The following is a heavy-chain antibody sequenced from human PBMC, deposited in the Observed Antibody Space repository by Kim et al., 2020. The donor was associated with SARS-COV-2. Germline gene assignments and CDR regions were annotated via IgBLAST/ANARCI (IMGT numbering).Heavy chain of an antibody. CDR2: VYPIFGTT. CDR3: AKSHADMGREVMYGLDV. CDR1: GGTFTSFG. D-gene: IGHD3-10*01. Sequence: SVKVSCKASGGTFTSFGFSWVRQAPGQGLEWMGGVYPIFGTTQYAQKFQGRVTFTADETTRTVYMEFNSLRSEDTAVYYCAKSHADMGREVMYGLDVWGQGTTVTVSS. J-gene: IGHJ6*02. V-gene: IGHV1-69*13.